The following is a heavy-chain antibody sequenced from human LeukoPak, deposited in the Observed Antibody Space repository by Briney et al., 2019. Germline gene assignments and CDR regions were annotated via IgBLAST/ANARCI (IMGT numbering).Heavy chain of an antibody. CDR3: AKYYYTSGSSGGRVFDS. CDR1: GFTFSRYP. J-gene: IGHJ4*02. V-gene: IGHV3-23*01. CDR2: IGTSAGDT. Sequence: GVSPRLSCAASGFTFSRYPMTWVRQAPGKGLEWVSTIGTSAGDTHYADSVKGRFTISRDNSKNSLYLQMDSLRAEDTAVYYCAKYYYTSGSSGGRVFDSWGQGTLVTVSS. D-gene: IGHD3-10*01.